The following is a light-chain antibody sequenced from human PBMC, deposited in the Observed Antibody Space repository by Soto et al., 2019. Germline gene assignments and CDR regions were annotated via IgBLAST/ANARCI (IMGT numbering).Light chain of an antibody. CDR3: QQYNSHPYT. V-gene: IGKV1-5*03. CDR1: QTINIW. J-gene: IGKJ2*01. CDR2: KTS. Sequence: DIQMTQSPSTLSASVGDRVTVTCRASQTINIWLAWYQQRPGKAPNLLIYKTSSLKSGVPSRFSGSGSGTDFTLTISSLQPDDFATYYCQQYNSHPYTFGQGTKLEIQ.